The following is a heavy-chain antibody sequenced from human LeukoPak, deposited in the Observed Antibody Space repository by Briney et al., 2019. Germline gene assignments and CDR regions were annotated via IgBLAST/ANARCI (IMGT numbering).Heavy chain of an antibody. Sequence: PGRSLRLSCAASGFTFSSYGMHWVRQAPGKGLEWVAVISYDGSNKYYADSVKGRFTISRDNSKNTLYLQMNSLRAEDTAVYYCAKAQYSSSGPFDYWGQGTLVTVSS. D-gene: IGHD6-6*01. J-gene: IGHJ4*02. CDR2: ISYDGSNK. CDR1: GFTFSSYG. CDR3: AKAQYSSSGPFDY. V-gene: IGHV3-30*18.